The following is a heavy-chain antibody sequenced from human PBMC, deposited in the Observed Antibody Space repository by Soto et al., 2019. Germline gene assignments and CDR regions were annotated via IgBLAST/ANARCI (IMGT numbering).Heavy chain of an antibody. Sequence: SVKVSCKASGGTFSSYTISWVRQAPGQGLEWMGRIIPILGIANYAQKFQGRVTITADKSTSTAYMELSSLRSEDTAVYYCAVTTGYYYYYMDVWGKGTTVTVSS. D-gene: IGHD4-17*01. CDR2: IIPILGIA. V-gene: IGHV1-69*02. J-gene: IGHJ6*03. CDR3: AVTTGYYYYYMDV. CDR1: GGTFSSYT.